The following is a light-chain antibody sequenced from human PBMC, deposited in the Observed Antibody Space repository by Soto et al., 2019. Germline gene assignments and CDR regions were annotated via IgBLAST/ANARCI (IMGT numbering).Light chain of an antibody. CDR1: QTVSITY. V-gene: IGKV3-20*01. J-gene: IGKJ5*01. CDR3: QQYGSSPIIS. Sequence: VLTRSRGTLSLSPGESATLSCRAGQTVSITYLTWYQQKPGQAPRLLIFGASKRATGIPDRFSGSGSGRDFTLTISGLEPEDFAVYYCQQYGSSPIISFGQGTRLEIK. CDR2: GAS.